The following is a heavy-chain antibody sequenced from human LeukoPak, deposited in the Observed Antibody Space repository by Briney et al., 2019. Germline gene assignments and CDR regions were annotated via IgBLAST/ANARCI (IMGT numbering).Heavy chain of an antibody. CDR1: GFTFSSYS. CDR2: ISSSSSYI. J-gene: IGHJ3*02. V-gene: IGHV3-21*04. CDR3: ARRDIVVVPASILGAFDI. Sequence: GGSLRLSCAASGFTFSSYSMNWVRQAPGKGLEWVSSISSSSSYIYYADSVKGRFTISRDNAKNSLYLQMNSLRAEDTALYYCARRDIVVVPASILGAFDIWGQGTMVTVSS. D-gene: IGHD2-2*02.